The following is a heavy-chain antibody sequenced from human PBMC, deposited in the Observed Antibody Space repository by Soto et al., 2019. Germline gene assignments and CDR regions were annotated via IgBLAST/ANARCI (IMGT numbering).Heavy chain of an antibody. CDR1: GGTFSSYA. CDR2: IIPIFGTA. D-gene: IGHD2-2*01. CDR3: ARGGIVVVPAASHYDYGMDV. J-gene: IGHJ6*02. V-gene: IGHV1-69*01. Sequence: QVQLVQSGAEVKKPGSSVKVSCKASGGTFSSYAISWVRQAPGQGLEWMGGIIPIFGTANYAQKFQGRVTITADESTSTAYMELSSLRSEDTAVYYCARGGIVVVPAASHYDYGMDVWGQGTTVTVSS.